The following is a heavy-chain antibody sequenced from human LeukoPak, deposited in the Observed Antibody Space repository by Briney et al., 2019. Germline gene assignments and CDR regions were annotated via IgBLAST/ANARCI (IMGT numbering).Heavy chain of an antibody. CDR2: ISTYHGNT. D-gene: IGHD3-22*01. CDR3: ARDTSSGYYHFDY. V-gene: IGHV1-18*01. CDR1: GFTFINYG. Sequence: ASVRVSCKASGFTFINYGISWVRQAPGQGLEWMGWISTYHGNTNYAQKLRGRVTMTTDTSTTTAYMELRSLRSDDTALYYCARDTSSGYYHFDYWGQGTLVTVSS. J-gene: IGHJ4*02.